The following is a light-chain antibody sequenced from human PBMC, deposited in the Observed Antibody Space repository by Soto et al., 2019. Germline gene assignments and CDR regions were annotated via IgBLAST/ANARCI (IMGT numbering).Light chain of an antibody. CDR2: GAS. V-gene: IGKV3-15*01. Sequence: EIVMTQSPATLSVSPGERATLSCRASQSISSNLAWYQQKPGQAPRLLISGASTRATGIPARFSGSGSGTDFTLTISSLQSEDFAVYYCQQYGSSPLTFGGGTKVEIK. CDR3: QQYGSSPLT. CDR1: QSISSN. J-gene: IGKJ4*01.